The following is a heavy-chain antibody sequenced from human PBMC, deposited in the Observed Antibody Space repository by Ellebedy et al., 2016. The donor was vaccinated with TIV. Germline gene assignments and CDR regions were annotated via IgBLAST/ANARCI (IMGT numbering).Heavy chain of an antibody. CDR1: GFTFDNFN. V-gene: IGHV3-43*01. J-gene: IGHJ4*02. CDR2: ISRDGGSS. D-gene: IGHD3-10*01. CDR3: AKDISGSIDY. Sequence: GESLKISCAASGFTFDNFNMHWVRLPPGKGLEWVSIISRDGGSSSYAASVKGRFTISRDNSKNYLYLQMNGVISEDTALYYCAKDISGSIDYWGQGTLVTVSS.